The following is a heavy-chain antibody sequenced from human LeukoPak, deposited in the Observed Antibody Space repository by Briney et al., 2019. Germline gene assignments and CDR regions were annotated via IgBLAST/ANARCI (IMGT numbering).Heavy chain of an antibody. CDR2: ISASGSTI. CDR1: KFTFSDYC. CDR3: AREGRTSVDY. V-gene: IGHV3-11*01. D-gene: IGHD2-2*01. J-gene: IGHJ4*02. Sequence: PGGSLRLSCAASKFTFSDYCMSWIRQAPGKGLEWVSYISASGSTILYADSVKGRFTISGDNAKNSLYLQMNSLRVEDTAVYYCAREGRTSVDYWGQGTLVTVSS.